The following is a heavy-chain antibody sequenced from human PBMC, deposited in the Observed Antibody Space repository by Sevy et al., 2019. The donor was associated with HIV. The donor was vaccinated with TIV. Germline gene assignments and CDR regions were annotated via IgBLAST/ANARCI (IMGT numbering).Heavy chain of an antibody. CDR1: GGSISSSRHY. Sequence: SETLSLTCNVSGGSISSSRHYWGWIRQSPGKSLEWIGSRFYSGGAYYNPSLQGRVTRSVDTSKNQFSLNVNSVTAADTAVYYCARHPLGNWFDLWGQGILVTVSS. CDR2: RFYSGGA. CDR3: ARHPLGNWFDL. D-gene: IGHD3-16*01. J-gene: IGHJ5*02. V-gene: IGHV4-39*01.